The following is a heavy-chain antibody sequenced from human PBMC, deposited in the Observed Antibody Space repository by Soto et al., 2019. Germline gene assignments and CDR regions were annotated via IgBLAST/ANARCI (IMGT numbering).Heavy chain of an antibody. CDR3: ARDGTLHDYGAFDI. J-gene: IGHJ3*02. D-gene: IGHD4-17*01. CDR2: ISYDGSNK. V-gene: IGHV3-30-3*01. CDR1: GFTFSSYA. Sequence: QVQLVESGGGVVQPGRSLRLSCAASGFTFSSYAMHWVRQAPGKGLEWVAVISYDGSNKYYADSVKGRFTISRDNSKNTLYLQMNSLRAEATAVYYCARDGTLHDYGAFDIWGQGTMVTVSS.